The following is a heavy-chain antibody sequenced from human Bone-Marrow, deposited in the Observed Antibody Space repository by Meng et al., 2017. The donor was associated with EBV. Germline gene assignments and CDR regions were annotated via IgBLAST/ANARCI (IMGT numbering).Heavy chain of an antibody. CDR1: GGSISSGGYS. CDR2: IYHSGST. CDR3: ARVVARSYFDY. Sequence: SGSGLVKPSQTLSLTCAVSGGSISSGGYSWSWIRQPPGKGLEWIGYIYHSGSTYYNPSLKSRVTISVDRSKNQFSLKLSSVTAADTAVYYCARVVARSYFDYWGQGTLVTVSS. V-gene: IGHV4-30-2*01. J-gene: IGHJ4*02.